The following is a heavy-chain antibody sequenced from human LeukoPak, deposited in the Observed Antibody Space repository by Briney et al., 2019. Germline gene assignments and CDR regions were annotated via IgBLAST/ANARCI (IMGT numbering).Heavy chain of an antibody. CDR2: ISWNSGSI. CDR3: AKDRGYYDSSGYYDH. V-gene: IGHV3-9*03. J-gene: IGHJ5*02. D-gene: IGHD3-22*01. Sequence: GGSLRLPCAAPGFTFDDYAMHWVRQAPGKGLEWVSGISWNSGSIGYADSVKGRFTISRDNAKNSLYLQMNSLRAEDMALYYCAKDRGYYDSSGYYDHWGQGTLVTVSS. CDR1: GFTFDDYA.